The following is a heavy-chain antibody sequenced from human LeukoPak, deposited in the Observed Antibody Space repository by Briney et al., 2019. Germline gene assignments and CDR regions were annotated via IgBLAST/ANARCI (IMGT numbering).Heavy chain of an antibody. Sequence: GGSLRLSCAASGFTFSSYAMTWVRQAPGKGLEWVSAIGGTTYYADSVKGRFTISRDNSKSTLYLQMNSLRAEDTAVYYCTKQVESGVRYWGQGTLVTVSS. D-gene: IGHD2-8*01. CDR3: TKQVESGVRY. J-gene: IGHJ4*02. CDR1: GFTFSSYA. CDR2: IGGTT. V-gene: IGHV3-23*01.